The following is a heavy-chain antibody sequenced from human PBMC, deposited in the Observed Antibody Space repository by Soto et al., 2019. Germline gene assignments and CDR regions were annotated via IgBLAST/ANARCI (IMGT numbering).Heavy chain of an antibody. D-gene: IGHD3-9*01. J-gene: IGHJ4*02. CDR2: FDPEDGET. CDR1: GYTLTELS. V-gene: IGHV1-24*01. CDR3: ATQLRYFDWLPFDY. Sequence: ASVEVSCKVSGYTLTELSMHWVRQAPGKGLEWMGGFDPEDGETIYAQKFQGRVTMTEDTSTDTAYTELSSLRSEDTAVYYCATQLRYFDWLPFDYWGQGTLVTVSS.